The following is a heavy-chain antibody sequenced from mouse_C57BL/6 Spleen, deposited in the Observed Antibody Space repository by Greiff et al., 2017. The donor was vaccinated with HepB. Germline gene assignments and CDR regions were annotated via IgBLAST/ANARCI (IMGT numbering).Heavy chain of an antibody. CDR2: IYPRSGNT. Sequence: QVQLKQSGAELARPGASVKLSCKASGYTFTSYGISWVKQRTGQGLEWIGEIYPRSGNTYYNEKFKGKATLTADKPSSTAYMGLRSLTSEDSAVYFCARWGGYDNAMDYWGQGTSVTVSS. V-gene: IGHV1-81*01. CDR3: ARWGGYDNAMDY. D-gene: IGHD2-2*01. J-gene: IGHJ4*01. CDR1: GYTFTSYG.